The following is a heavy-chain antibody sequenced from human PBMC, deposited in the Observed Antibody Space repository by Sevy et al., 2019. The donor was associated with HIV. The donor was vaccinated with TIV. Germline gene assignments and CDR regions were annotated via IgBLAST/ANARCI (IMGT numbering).Heavy chain of an antibody. CDR1: GFTFSSYA. V-gene: IGHV3-30-3*01. Sequence: GGSLRLSCAASGFTFSSYAMHWVRQAPGKGLEWVAAISYDGSNKYYADSVKGRFTISRDNSKNTLYLQMNSLRAEDTAVYYCARDKPTHPTPRVAAPDYWGQGTLVTVSS. D-gene: IGHD6-13*01. J-gene: IGHJ4*02. CDR3: ARDKPTHPTPRVAAPDY. CDR2: ISYDGSNK.